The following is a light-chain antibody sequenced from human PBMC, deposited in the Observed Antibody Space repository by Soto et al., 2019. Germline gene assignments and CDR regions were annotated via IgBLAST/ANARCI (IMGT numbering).Light chain of an antibody. J-gene: IGKJ1*01. CDR3: QQYGSSPRT. CDR1: QSVTSSY. Sequence: EIVLTQSPGTLSLSPGERATLSCRASQSVTSSYLAWYQQKPGQXPRLLIYGASSRATGIPDRFSGRGSGTDLTITISRLEPEDFEVYDGQQYGSSPRTFGQGTKVDIK. V-gene: IGKV3-20*01. CDR2: GAS.